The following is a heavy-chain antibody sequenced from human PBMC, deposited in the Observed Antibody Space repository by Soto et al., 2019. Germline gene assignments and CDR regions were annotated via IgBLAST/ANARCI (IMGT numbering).Heavy chain of an antibody. Sequence: SETLSLTCTVSGGPISSYYWSWIRQPAGKGLEWIGRIYTSGSTNYNPSLKSRVTMSVDTSKNQFSLKLSSVTAADTAVYYCARELEINRDSYYYGMDVWGQGTTVT. CDR3: ARELEINRDSYYYGMDV. D-gene: IGHD1-1*01. CDR2: IYTSGST. J-gene: IGHJ6*02. CDR1: GGPISSYY. V-gene: IGHV4-4*07.